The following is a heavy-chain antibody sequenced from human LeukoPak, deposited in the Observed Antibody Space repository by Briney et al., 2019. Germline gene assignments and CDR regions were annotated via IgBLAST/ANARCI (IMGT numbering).Heavy chain of an antibody. CDR3: ARSIAVAGTGIDY. J-gene: IGHJ4*02. V-gene: IGHV4-59*01. D-gene: IGHD6-19*01. Sequence: SETLSLTCTVSGGSISSYYWNWIRQPPGKGLEWIGYIYYSGSTNYNPSLNSRVTISVDTSKNQFSLKLSSVTAADTAVYYCARSIAVAGTGIDYWGQGTLVTVSS. CDR1: GGSISSYY. CDR2: IYYSGST.